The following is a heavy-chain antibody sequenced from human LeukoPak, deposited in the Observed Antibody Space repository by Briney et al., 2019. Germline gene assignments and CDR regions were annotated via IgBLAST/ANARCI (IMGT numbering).Heavy chain of an antibody. CDR1: GFTFSDYH. CDR3: ARDRSTWSLDY. D-gene: IGHD6-13*01. Sequence: PGGSLRLSCAASGFTFSDYHMSWIRQAPGKGLEWVSYISSGSVSTNYADSVKGRFTISRDNAKNSLYLQMSSLRDEDTAVYICARDRSTWSLDYWGQGTLVTVSS. V-gene: IGHV3-11*06. CDR2: ISSGSVST. J-gene: IGHJ4*02.